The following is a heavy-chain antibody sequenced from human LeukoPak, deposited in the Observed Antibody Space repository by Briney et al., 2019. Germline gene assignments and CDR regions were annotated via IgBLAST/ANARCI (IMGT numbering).Heavy chain of an antibody. J-gene: IGHJ5*02. V-gene: IGHV3-23*01. CDR3: ARVAGWHWFDP. D-gene: IGHD6-19*01. CDR1: RFTFSSYD. CDR2: IRPSGDNT. Sequence: GGSLRLSCAASRFTFSSYDMTWVRQAPGRGLEWVSSIRPSGDNTYYGDSVKGRFTISRDNSKNTVYLQMNNMRVDDTAVYYCARVAGWHWFDPWGQGTLATVSS.